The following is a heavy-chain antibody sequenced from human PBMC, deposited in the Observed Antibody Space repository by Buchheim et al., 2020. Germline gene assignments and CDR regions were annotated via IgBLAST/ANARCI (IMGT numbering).Heavy chain of an antibody. D-gene: IGHD6-19*01. J-gene: IGHJ5*02. CDR1: GYRFTSYW. CDR2: IDPADSET. V-gene: IGHV5-10-1*01. Sequence: EVQLVQSGAEVKKPGESLRISCKGSGYRFTSYWINWVRQMPGKGLEWMGRIDPADSETNYSPSFQGHVTIPADKSINTAYLQWTSLKASDTAMYYCARLLGTSAGNWFDPWGQGTL. CDR3: ARLLGTSAGNWFDP.